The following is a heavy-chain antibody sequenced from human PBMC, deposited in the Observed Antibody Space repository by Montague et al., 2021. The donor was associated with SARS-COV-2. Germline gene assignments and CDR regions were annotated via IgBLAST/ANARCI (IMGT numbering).Heavy chain of an antibody. CDR2: IYWDDDK. J-gene: IGHJ4*02. CDR1: GFSLSTSGVG. CDR3: AHSPSSFWSGKVDS. Sequence: PALVKPTQTLTLTCTFSGFSLSTSGVGVGWIRQPPGKALEWLALIYWDDDKRYSPSLKSRLTITKGTSKNQVALTMTNMDPVDTPTYYCAHSPSSFWSGKVDSWGQGTLVTVSS. V-gene: IGHV2-5*02. D-gene: IGHD3-3*01.